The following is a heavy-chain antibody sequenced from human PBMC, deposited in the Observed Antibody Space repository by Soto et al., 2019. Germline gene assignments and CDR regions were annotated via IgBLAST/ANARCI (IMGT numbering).Heavy chain of an antibody. CDR1: GGSISSYY. CDR3: ARLLWSRGDWFDP. CDR2: IYYSGST. V-gene: IGHV4-59*08. J-gene: IGHJ5*02. Sequence: QVQLQESGPGLVKPSETLSLTCTVSGGSISSYYWSWIRQPPGKGLEWIGYIYYSGSTNYNPSLKSRVTISVDTSKNQFSLKLSSVTPADTAVYYCARLLWSRGDWFDPWGQGTLVTVSS. D-gene: IGHD3-10*01.